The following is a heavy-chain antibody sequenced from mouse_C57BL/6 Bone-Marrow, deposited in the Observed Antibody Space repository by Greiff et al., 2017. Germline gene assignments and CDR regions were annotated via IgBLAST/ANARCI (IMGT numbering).Heavy chain of an antibody. D-gene: IGHD2-1*01. V-gene: IGHV1-52*01. J-gene: IGHJ1*03. CDR2: IDPSDSET. CDR3: ARSPHGNYVFYWYFDV. CDR1: GYTFTSYW. Sequence: QVRLQQPGAELVRPGSSVKLSCKASGYTFTSYWMHWVKQRPIQGLEWIGNIDPSDSETHYNQKFKDKATLTVDKSSSTAYMQLSSLTSEDSAVYYCARSPHGNYVFYWYFDVWGTGTTVTVSS.